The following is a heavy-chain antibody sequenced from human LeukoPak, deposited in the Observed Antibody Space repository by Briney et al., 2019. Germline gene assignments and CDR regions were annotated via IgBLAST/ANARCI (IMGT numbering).Heavy chain of an antibody. D-gene: IGHD4-17*01. J-gene: IGHJ4*02. CDR2: ISYDGSYK. Sequence: PGRSLRLSCTGSGFTLGDYGMSWVRQAPGKGLEWVAVISYDGSYKYYADSVKGRFTISRDNSKNTLYLQMNSLRAEDTAVYYCAKVGDYGDYALDYWGQGTLVTVSS. CDR3: AKVGDYGDYALDY. CDR1: GFTLGDYG. V-gene: IGHV3-30*18.